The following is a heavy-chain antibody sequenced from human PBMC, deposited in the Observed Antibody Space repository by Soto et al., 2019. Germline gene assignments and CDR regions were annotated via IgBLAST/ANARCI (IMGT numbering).Heavy chain of an antibody. CDR1: GFNFSDYY. Sequence: GVPMRLSCGASGFNFSDYYMSWFRQAPGKGLEWVSYISTSSSNTKYADSVKGRFTISRDNAKNTLYLHMNSLRAEDTAVYYCVRDMQLWRLDSWGQGTLVTVSS. CDR3: VRDMQLWRLDS. D-gene: IGHD2-21*01. V-gene: IGHV3-11*06. CDR2: ISTSSSNT. J-gene: IGHJ5*01.